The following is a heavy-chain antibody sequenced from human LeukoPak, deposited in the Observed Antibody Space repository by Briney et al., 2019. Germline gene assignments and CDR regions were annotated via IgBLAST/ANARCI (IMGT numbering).Heavy chain of an antibody. CDR2: INPNSGGT. J-gene: IGHJ3*02. V-gene: IGHV1-2*02. D-gene: IGHD3-22*01. Sequence: ASVKVSCKASGYTFTGYYMHWVRQAPGQGLEWMGWINPNSGGTNYAQKLQGRVTMTTDTSTSTAYMELRSLRSDDTAVYYCARVGVKSSGNDAFDIWGQGTMVTVSS. CDR3: ARVGVKSSGNDAFDI. CDR1: GYTFTGYY.